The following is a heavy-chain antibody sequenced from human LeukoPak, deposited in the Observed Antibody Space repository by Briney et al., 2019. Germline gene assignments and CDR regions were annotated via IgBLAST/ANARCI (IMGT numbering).Heavy chain of an antibody. CDR1: GGSFSGYY. D-gene: IGHD2-2*01. V-gene: IGHV4-34*01. Sequence: SETLSLTCAVYGGSFSGYYWSWIRQPPGKGLEWIGEINHSGSTNYNPSLKSRVTISVDTSKNQFSLKLSSVTAADTAVYYCARGQVRTSFANYYYYYYMDVWGKGTTVTVSS. CDR2: INHSGST. CDR3: ARGQVRTSFANYYYYYYMDV. J-gene: IGHJ6*03.